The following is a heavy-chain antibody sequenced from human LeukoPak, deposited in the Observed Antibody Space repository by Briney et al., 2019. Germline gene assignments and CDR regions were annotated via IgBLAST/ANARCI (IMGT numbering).Heavy chain of an antibody. CDR2: IYSGGST. J-gene: IGHJ4*02. Sequence: PGGSLRLSCAASGFTVSSNYMSWVRQAPGKGLELVSVIYSGGSTYYADSVKGRFTISRDNSKNTLYLQMHSLRAEDTAVYYCARAMAAGVESLDYWGQGSPVSVSS. V-gene: IGHV3-53*01. CDR3: ARAMAAGVESLDY. D-gene: IGHD6-13*01. CDR1: GFTVSSNY.